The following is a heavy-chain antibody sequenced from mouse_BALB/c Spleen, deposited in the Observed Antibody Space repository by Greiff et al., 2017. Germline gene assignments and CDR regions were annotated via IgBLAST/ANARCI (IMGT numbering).Heavy chain of an antibody. CDR1: GFTFSNYW. D-gene: IGHD1-1*01. CDR2: ISSGSSTI. Sequence: EVKVEESGGGLVQPGGSMKLSCVASGFTFSNYWMNWVRQSPEKGLEWVAYISSGSSTIYYADTVKGRFTISRDNPKNTLFLQMTSLRSEDTAMYYCARRSSHWYFDVWGAGTTVTVSS. J-gene: IGHJ1*01. V-gene: IGHV5-17*02. CDR3: ARRSSHWYFDV.